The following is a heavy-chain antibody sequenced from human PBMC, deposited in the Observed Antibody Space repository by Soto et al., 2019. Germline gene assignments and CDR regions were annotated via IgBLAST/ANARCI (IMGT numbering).Heavy chain of an antibody. CDR3: ARDFPYTVTSEGADAFDI. Sequence: PGGSLRLSCAASGFTVSSNYMSWVRQAPGKGLEWVSVIYSGGSTYYADPVKGRFTISRHNSKNTLYLQMNSLRAEDTAVYYCARDFPYTVTSEGADAFDIWGQGTMVTVSS. J-gene: IGHJ3*02. D-gene: IGHD4-17*01. CDR1: GFTVSSNY. CDR2: IYSGGST. V-gene: IGHV3-53*04.